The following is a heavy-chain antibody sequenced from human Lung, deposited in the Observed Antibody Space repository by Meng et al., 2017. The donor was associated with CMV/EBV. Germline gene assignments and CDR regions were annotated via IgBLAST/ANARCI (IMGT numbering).Heavy chain of an antibody. V-gene: IGHV1-18*01. CDR1: GYTFISYG. J-gene: IGHJ6*04. Sequence: ASVXVSXKASGYTFISYGISWVRQAPGQGLEWMGWISAYNGRTNYAQKFQGRVTMTTDTSTNTAYTELRSLRSDDTAVYFCARGGYSDYDVRGSDYYYGMDVXGGGXTVTVSS. CDR3: ARGGYSDYDVRGSDYYYGMDV. D-gene: IGHD5-12*01. CDR2: ISAYNGRT.